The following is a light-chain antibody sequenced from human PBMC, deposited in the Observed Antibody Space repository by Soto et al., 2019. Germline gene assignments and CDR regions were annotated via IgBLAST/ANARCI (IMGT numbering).Light chain of an antibody. CDR2: GAS. J-gene: IGKJ1*01. Sequence: EIVMTQSPATVPVSPGERVTLSCRASQSVSIDLAWYQQKPGQAPRLLIYGASTRATDIPATFTGSGSGTEFTLTISSLQSEDIAVYYRQQYNKWPQTFGQGPKVHIK. CDR1: QSVSID. V-gene: IGKV3-15*01. CDR3: QQYNKWPQT.